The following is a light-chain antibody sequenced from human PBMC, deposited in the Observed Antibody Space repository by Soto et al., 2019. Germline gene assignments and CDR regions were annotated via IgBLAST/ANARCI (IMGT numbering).Light chain of an antibody. CDR2: VNSAGSY. J-gene: IGLJ2*01. V-gene: IGLV4-69*02. CDR1: SGHSTYA. CDR3: QTWGTGTVI. Sequence: QLVLTQSPSASASLGASVKLTCTLSSGHSTYAIAWHQQQPEKGPRYLMNVNSAGSYSKGDGIPDRFSGSSSGTQRYLTISSLQSEDEADYYCQTWGTGTVIFGGGTKVTVL.